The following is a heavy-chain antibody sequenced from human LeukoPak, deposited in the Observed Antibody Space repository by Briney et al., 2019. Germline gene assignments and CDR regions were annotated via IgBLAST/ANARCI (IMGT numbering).Heavy chain of an antibody. Sequence: TGGSLRLSCAASGFTFNTYWMSWVRQAPGKGLEWVANIKQDGSEKHYVVSVEGRFTIPRDNAKNSLHLQMNSLRAEDTAVYYCAREVRPPYSSTWYPPPFDYWGQGTLVTVSS. CDR3: AREVRPPYSSTWYPPPFDY. D-gene: IGHD6-13*01. CDR2: IKQDGSEK. V-gene: IGHV3-7*01. CDR1: GFTFNTYW. J-gene: IGHJ4*02.